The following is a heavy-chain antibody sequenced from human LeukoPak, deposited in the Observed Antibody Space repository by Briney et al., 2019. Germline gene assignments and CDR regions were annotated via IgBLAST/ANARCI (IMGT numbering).Heavy chain of an antibody. D-gene: IGHD3-16*02. Sequence: ASVKVSCKASGYTFTGYYMHWVRQAPGQGLEWMGWINSNSGGTNYAQKFQGRVTMTRDTSISTAYMELSRLRSDDTAVYYCARVEVGDYVWGSYRLWGQGTLVTVSS. J-gene: IGHJ4*02. CDR3: ARVEVGDYVWGSYRL. V-gene: IGHV1-2*02. CDR2: INSNSGGT. CDR1: GYTFTGYY.